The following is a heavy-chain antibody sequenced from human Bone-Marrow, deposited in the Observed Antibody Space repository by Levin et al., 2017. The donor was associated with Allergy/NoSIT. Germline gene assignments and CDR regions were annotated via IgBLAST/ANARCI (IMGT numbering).Heavy chain of an antibody. D-gene: IGHD1-1*01. Sequence: SETLSLTCTVSGGSISSYYWSWIRQPPGKGLEWIGYIYYSGSTNYNPSLKSRVTISVDTSKNQFSLKLSSVTAADTAVYYCARRERYDLFFDYWGQGTLVTVSS. J-gene: IGHJ4*02. CDR1: GGSISSYY. CDR2: IYYSGST. V-gene: IGHV4-59*08. CDR3: ARRERYDLFFDY.